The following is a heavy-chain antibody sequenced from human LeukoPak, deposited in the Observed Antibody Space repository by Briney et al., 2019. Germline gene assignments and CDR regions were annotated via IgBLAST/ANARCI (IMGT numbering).Heavy chain of an antibody. V-gene: IGHV5-51*01. J-gene: IGHJ4*02. D-gene: IGHD3/OR15-3a*01. CDR1: GYSFTRYW. CDR3: ASFVRTGLPYYFDY. CDR2: IYPGDSDT. Sequence: GESLKISCKGSGYSFTRYWIGWVRQMPGKGLXXXXIIYPGDSDTRYSPSFQGQVTISADKSISTPYLPWSSLKASDTAMYYCASFVRTGLPYYFDYWGQGALVTVSS.